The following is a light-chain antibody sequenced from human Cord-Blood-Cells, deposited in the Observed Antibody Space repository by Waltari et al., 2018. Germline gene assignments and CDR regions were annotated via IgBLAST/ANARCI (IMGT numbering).Light chain of an antibody. CDR2: GAS. CDR3: QQYGSSPRRLT. Sequence: EIVLTQSPGTLSLSPGERATLSCRASQSVSSSYLAWYQQKPGQAPRLLIYGASSRATGIPERFSGSGSGTDFTVTISRLEPEDFAVYYCQQYGSSPRRLTFGGGTKVEIK. V-gene: IGKV3-20*01. J-gene: IGKJ4*01. CDR1: QSVSSSY.